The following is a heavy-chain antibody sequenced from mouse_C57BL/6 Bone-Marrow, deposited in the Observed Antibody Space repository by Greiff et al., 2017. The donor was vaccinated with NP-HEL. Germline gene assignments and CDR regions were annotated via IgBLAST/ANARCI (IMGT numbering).Heavy chain of an antibody. CDR3: ARREDYYGSSSDRDAMDY. CDR2: IDPSDSYT. J-gene: IGHJ4*01. CDR1: GYTFTSYW. V-gene: IGHV1-50*01. Sequence: QVQLQQPGAELVKPGASVKLSCKASGYTFTSYWMQWVKQRPGQGLEWIGEIDPSDSYTNYNQQFKGKATLTVDTSSSTAYMQLRSLTSEDSAVYYCARREDYYGSSSDRDAMDYWGQGTSVTVSS. D-gene: IGHD1-1*01.